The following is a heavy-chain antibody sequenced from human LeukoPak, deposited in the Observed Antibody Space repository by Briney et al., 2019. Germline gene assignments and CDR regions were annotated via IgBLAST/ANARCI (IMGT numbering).Heavy chain of an antibody. Sequence: GGSLRLSCAASGFTFDDYGMSWVRQAPGKGLEWVSGINWNGGSTGYADSVKGRFTISRDNAKNSLYLQMNSLRAEDTALYHCARESGSYKEGAFDIWGQGTMVTVSS. J-gene: IGHJ3*02. CDR3: ARESGSYKEGAFDI. D-gene: IGHD1-26*01. CDR2: INWNGGST. CDR1: GFTFDDYG. V-gene: IGHV3-20*01.